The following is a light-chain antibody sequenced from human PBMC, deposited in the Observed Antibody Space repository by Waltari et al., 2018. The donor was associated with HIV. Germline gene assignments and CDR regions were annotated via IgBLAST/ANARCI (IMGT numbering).Light chain of an antibody. CDR2: GAS. V-gene: IGKV3-15*01. J-gene: IGKJ2*01. CDR1: QSVSNN. CDR3: QQYNNWPPYT. Sequence: EIVMTQSPATLSMSPGERATLSCRASQSVSNNLAWYQQKPGQAPRLLIYGASTRVTGLPARFSGSGSGTEFTLTISSLQSEDFALYYCQQYNNWPPYTFGQGTKLEIK.